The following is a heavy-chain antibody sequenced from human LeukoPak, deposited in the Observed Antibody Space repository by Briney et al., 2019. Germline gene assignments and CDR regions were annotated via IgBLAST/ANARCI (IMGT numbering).Heavy chain of an antibody. Sequence: SVKVSCKASGGTFSSYAISWVRQAPGQGLEWMGGIIPIFGTANYAQKFQGRVTITADESTSTAYMELSSLRTEDTAVYYCASVYLYGMDVWGQGTTVTVSS. V-gene: IGHV1-69*13. CDR1: GGTFSSYA. CDR3: ASVYLYGMDV. J-gene: IGHJ6*02. CDR2: IIPIFGTA. D-gene: IGHD2-8*01.